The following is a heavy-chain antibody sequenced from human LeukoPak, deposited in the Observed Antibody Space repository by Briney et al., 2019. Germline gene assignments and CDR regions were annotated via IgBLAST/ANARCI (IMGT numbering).Heavy chain of an antibody. CDR3: ARAVAYGIDTGYFDY. Sequence: SETLSLTCTVSGGSISSYYWSWIRQPAGKGLEWIGRIYTSGSTNHNPSLKSRVTISVDTSKNQFSLNLNSVTAADTAVYYCARAVAYGIDTGYFDYWGQGTLVTVSS. D-gene: IGHD2-8*02. J-gene: IGHJ4*02. V-gene: IGHV4-4*07. CDR2: IYTSGST. CDR1: GGSISSYY.